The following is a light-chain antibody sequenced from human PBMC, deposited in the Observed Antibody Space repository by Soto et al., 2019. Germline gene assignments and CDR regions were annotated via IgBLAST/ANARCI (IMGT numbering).Light chain of an antibody. CDR2: DVS. CDR3: SSYTSSSTLDV. J-gene: IGLJ1*01. V-gene: IGLV2-14*03. CDR1: SSDVGGHNY. Sequence: QSVLTQPASVSGSPGQSITISCTGTSSDVGGHNYVSWYQQHPGKAPKLMIYDVSNRPSGVSNRFSGSKSGNTASLTISGLLAEDAGDYYSSSYTSSSTLDVFGTGTKVTVL.